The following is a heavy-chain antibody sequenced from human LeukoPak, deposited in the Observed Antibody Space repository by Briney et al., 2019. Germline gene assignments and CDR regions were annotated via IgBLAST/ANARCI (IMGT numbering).Heavy chain of an antibody. D-gene: IGHD3-10*01. V-gene: IGHV1-69*04. J-gene: IGHJ4*02. CDR2: IIPILGIA. CDR1: GGTFSSYA. Sequence: SVKVSCKASGGTFSSYAISWVRQAPGQGLEWMGRIIPILGIANYAQKFQGRVTITADKSTSTAYMELSSLRSEDTAVYYCARANQEEVTTVRGAAFDYWGQGTLVTVSS. CDR3: ARANQEEVTTVRGAAFDY.